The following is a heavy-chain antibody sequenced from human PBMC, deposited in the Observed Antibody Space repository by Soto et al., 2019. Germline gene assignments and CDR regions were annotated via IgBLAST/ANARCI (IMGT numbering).Heavy chain of an antibody. D-gene: IGHD6-19*01. Sequence: SETLALTCAVSGGSISSGGYTWSWIRQPPGKGLEWIGYIYHSGSTYYNPSLKSRVTISVDRSKNQFSLKLSSVTAADTAVYYCARAGDSSGPVALGYWGQGTLVTVSS. CDR3: ARAGDSSGPVALGY. CDR1: GGSISSGGYT. J-gene: IGHJ4*02. V-gene: IGHV4-30-2*01. CDR2: IYHSGST.